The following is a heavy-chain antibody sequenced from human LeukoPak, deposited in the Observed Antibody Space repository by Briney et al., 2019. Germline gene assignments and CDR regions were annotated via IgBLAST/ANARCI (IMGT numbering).Heavy chain of an antibody. D-gene: IGHD6-19*01. CDR1: GFTFSTYD. J-gene: IGHJ5*02. CDR3: AKAVAGTHWLDP. V-gene: IGHV3-13*01. CDR2: IDTAGGT. Sequence: GGSLRLFCAASGFTFSTYDMHWVRQVTGKGLEWVSGIDTAGGTYYPDSVKGRFTMSRENAKNSLHLQMNSLRVGDTAVYYCAKAVAGTHWLDPWGQGTLVTVSS.